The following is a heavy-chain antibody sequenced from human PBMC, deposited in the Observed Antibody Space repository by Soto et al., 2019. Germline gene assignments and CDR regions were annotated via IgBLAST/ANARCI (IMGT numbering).Heavy chain of an antibody. J-gene: IGHJ6*02. CDR1: GFTFSDDG. CDR3: ANTNYDFWGMDV. CDR2: ISYDERNK. Sequence: GGSLRLSWAASGFTFSDDGMDWVRQAPGKGLEWVAVISYDERNKYYADSVKGRFTISRDNSKNTLYLQMNSLRAEDTAMYYCANTNYDFWGMDVWGQGTTVTVSS. D-gene: IGHD3-3*01. V-gene: IGHV3-30*18.